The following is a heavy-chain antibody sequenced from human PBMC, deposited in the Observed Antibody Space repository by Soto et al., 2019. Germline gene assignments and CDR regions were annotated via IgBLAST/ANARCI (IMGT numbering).Heavy chain of an antibody. V-gene: IGHV4-31*03. CDR3: ARDDIVGATY. Sequence: SETLSLTCTVSGGSISSGGYYWSWIRQHPGKGLEWIGYIYYSGSTYYNPSLKSRVTISVDTSKNQFSLKLSSVTAADTAVYYCARDDIVGATYWGQGTLVTVSS. J-gene: IGHJ4*02. D-gene: IGHD1-26*01. CDR2: IYYSGST. CDR1: GGSISSGGYY.